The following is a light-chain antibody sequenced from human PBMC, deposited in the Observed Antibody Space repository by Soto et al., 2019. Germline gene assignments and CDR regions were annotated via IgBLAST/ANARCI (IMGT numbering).Light chain of an antibody. Sequence: EMVLTQSPATLSVSPGERATLSCRASQSVSSKLAWYQQKRGQAPRLLIYDASTWATDIPARFSGSGSGTEFTLTISSLQSEDFAVYYCQQYNSWPLFGQGTKLEIK. J-gene: IGKJ2*01. CDR2: DAS. V-gene: IGKV3-15*01. CDR3: QQYNSWPL. CDR1: QSVSSK.